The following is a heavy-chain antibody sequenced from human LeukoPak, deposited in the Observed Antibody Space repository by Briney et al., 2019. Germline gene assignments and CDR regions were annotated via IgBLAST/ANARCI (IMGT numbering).Heavy chain of an antibody. Sequence: GRSLRLSCSASGFSFTNYDIHWVREAPGKGLEWEAVISSDGSDHHYAYSVKGRFTVSRDNSKNTLSMQMHSLRPEDTAVYYCATASHPIIVAHADSDFWGQGTLVTFSS. V-gene: IGHV3-30*03. CDR1: GFSFTNYD. CDR2: ISSDGSDH. D-gene: IGHD5-12*01. J-gene: IGHJ4*02. CDR3: ATASHPIIVAHADSDF.